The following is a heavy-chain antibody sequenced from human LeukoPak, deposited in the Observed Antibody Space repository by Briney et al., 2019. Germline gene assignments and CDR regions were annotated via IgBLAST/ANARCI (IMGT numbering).Heavy chain of an antibody. D-gene: IGHD3-22*01. CDR3: AREGYYDSSGYSNY. CDR1: GFTFSTYR. V-gene: IGHV3-7*01. Sequence: PGGSLRLSCAASGFTFSTYRMSWVRQAPGKGLEWVANIKQDGSEKYYVDSVKGRFTISRDNAKNSLYLQMNSLRAEDTAVYYCAREGYYDSSGYSNYWGQGTLVTVSS. J-gene: IGHJ4*02. CDR2: IKQDGSEK.